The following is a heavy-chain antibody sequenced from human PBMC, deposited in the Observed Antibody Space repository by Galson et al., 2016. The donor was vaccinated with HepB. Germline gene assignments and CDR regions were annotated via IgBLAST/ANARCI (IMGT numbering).Heavy chain of an antibody. CDR1: GYTFTDYY. Sequence: SVKVSCKASGYTFTDYYIHWVRQAPGQGPEWMGWLNPHNPHNGGTSYAQKFQGRVTMTSDTYISTAYMELSRLTSDETVVYYCVRGASGSYSLATGDYWGQGTLVTVSS. D-gene: IGHD3-10*01. CDR2: LNPHNPHNGGT. V-gene: IGHV1-2*02. CDR3: VRGASGSYSLATGDY. J-gene: IGHJ4*02.